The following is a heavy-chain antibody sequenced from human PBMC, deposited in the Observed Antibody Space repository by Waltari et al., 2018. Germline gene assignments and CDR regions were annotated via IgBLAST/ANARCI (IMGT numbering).Heavy chain of an antibody. CDR3: ARDRGRGLFLDT. D-gene: IGHD2-15*01. CDR1: GESFSSSYV. V-gene: IGHV4-4*02. J-gene: IGHJ5*02. CDR2: VRGSGTT. Sequence: QLQLQESGPGLQKHSRTTSLSCAVSGESFSSSYVWNWVRQSPPKGLEWVGHVRGSGTTNYNPFFASRVTISLDTSNDQFSLKLTSATAADTAVYYCARDRGRGLFLDTWGPGILVSVSP.